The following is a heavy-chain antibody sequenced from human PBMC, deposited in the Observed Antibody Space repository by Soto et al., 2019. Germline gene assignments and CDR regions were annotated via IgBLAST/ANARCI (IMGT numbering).Heavy chain of an antibody. D-gene: IGHD1-26*01. CDR2: ISPSVSNT. CDR3: AKSGSHSYFDY. Sequence: PGGSLRLSCAASEFTFSSYAMTWVRLAPGKGLEWVSSISPSVSNTYYADSVKGRFTISRDNSKNTLYLQMNSLRADGTAVYYCAKSGSHSYFDYWGHGTLVTVSS. V-gene: IGHV3-23*01. J-gene: IGHJ4*01. CDR1: EFTFSSYA.